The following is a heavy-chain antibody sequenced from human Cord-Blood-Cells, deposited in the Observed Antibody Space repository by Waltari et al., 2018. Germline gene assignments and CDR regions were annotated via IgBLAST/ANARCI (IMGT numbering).Heavy chain of an antibody. Sequence: QLQLQESGPGLVKPSETLSFTRTVSGGSISSSSYYWGWIRPPPGKGLEWIGSIYYSGITSYNPSLKSRVTISVDTSKNQFSLKLSSVTAADTAVYYCARQYHYCSSTSCYLLDPWGQGTLVTVSS. J-gene: IGHJ5*02. CDR3: ARQYHYCSSTSCYLLDP. CDR2: IYYSGIT. CDR1: GGSISSSSYY. V-gene: IGHV4-39*01. D-gene: IGHD2-2*01.